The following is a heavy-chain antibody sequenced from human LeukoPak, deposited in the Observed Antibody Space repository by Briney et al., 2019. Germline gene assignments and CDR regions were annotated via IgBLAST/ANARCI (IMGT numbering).Heavy chain of an antibody. J-gene: IGHJ5*02. D-gene: IGHD2-15*01. CDR3: AKDSRYCSGGSCYSDNWFDP. CDR2: ISYDGSNK. V-gene: IGHV3-30*18. Sequence: GGSLRLSCAASGFTFSSYGMHWVRQAPGKGLEWVAVISYDGSNKYYADSVKGRFTISRDNSKNTLYLQMNSLRAEDTAVYYCAKDSRYCSGGSCYSDNWFDPWGQGTLVTVSS. CDR1: GFTFSSYG.